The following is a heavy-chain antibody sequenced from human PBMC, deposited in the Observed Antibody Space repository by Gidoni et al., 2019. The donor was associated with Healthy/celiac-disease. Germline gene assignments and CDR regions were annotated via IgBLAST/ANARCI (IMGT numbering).Heavy chain of an antibody. J-gene: IGHJ2*01. CDR3: ARENRIQRQRIAARRSHFDL. D-gene: IGHD6-6*01. Sequence: QVQLQESGPGLVKPSETLSLTCTVSGGSISSYYWSWIRQPPGKGLEWIGYIYYSGSTNYNPSLKSRVTISVDKSKNQVSLKLSSVTAADTAVYYCARENRIQRQRIAARRSHFDLWGRGTLVTVSS. CDR2: IYYSGST. V-gene: IGHV4-59*01. CDR1: GGSISSYY.